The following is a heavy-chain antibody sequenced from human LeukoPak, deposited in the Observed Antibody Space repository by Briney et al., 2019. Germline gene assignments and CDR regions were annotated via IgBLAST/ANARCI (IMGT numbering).Heavy chain of an antibody. CDR2: FDTEDGER. Sequence: ASVKVSCKVSGYTLTDLSIHWVRQSPGKGLEWMGGFDTEDGERIYAQKFQGRVTTTEDTSTDTAFMALSSLRSEDTAVYYCATGYTTMTVDYFDNWGQGTLVTVSS. V-gene: IGHV1-24*01. CDR3: ATGYTTMTVDYFDN. D-gene: IGHD1-1*01. J-gene: IGHJ4*02. CDR1: GYTLTDLS.